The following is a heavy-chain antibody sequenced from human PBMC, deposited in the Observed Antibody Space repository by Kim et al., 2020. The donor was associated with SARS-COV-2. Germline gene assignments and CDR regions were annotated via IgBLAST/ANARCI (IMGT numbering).Heavy chain of an antibody. CDR2: INPNSGGT. CDR3: ARDLRTLFPDLHYYGSGSYYQPNYYYYYGMDV. V-gene: IGHV1-2*04. CDR1: GYTFTGYY. D-gene: IGHD3-10*01. Sequence: ASVKVSCKASGYTFTGYYMHWVRQAPGQGLEWMGWINPNSGGTNYAQKFQGWVTMTRDTSISTAYMELSRLRSDDTAVYYCARDLRTLFPDLHYYGSGSYYQPNYYYYYGMDVWGQGTTVTVSS. J-gene: IGHJ6*02.